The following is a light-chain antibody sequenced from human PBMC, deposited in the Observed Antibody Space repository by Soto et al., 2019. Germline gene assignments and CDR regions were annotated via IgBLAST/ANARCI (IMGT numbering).Light chain of an antibody. CDR2: GAS. Sequence: EIVMTQSPATLSVSPGERATLSCRASQSVSSNLAWYQQKPGQAPRLLIYGASTRATGIPARFSGSGSGTEFTLTISSLQPEDFVVYYCQQYNNWPPLWTFGQGTKVEIK. CDR1: QSVSSN. CDR3: QQYNNWPPLWT. V-gene: IGKV3-15*01. J-gene: IGKJ1*01.